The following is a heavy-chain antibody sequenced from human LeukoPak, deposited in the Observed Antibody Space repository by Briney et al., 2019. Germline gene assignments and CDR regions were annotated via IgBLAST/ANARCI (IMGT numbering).Heavy chain of an antibody. Sequence: GGSLRLSCATSGFTFSSYWMTWVRQAPGKGLEWVASIVEDGSETYYLDSVKGRFTFSRDNAKNSLYLQMNSLRAEDTAVYYCARGSNSAFDYWGQGTLVTVSS. CDR1: GFTFSSYW. CDR3: ARGSNSAFDY. D-gene: IGHD6-6*01. CDR2: IVEDGSET. J-gene: IGHJ4*02. V-gene: IGHV3-7*04.